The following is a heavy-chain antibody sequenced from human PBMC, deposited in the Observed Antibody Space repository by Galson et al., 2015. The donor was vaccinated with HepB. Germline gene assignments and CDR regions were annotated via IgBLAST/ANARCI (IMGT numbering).Heavy chain of an antibody. CDR3: AREMGYSDISGYSYAFDY. V-gene: IGHV3-33*01. Sequence: SLRLSCAASGFTFTRYGMHWVRQASGKGLEWVAVIWYDGSNKYYVDSVKGRFTISRDNSKNTLYLQMNSLRAEDTAVYYCAREMGYSDISGYSYAFDYWGQGTLVTVSS. D-gene: IGHD3-22*01. J-gene: IGHJ4*02. CDR2: IWYDGSNK. CDR1: GFTFTRYG.